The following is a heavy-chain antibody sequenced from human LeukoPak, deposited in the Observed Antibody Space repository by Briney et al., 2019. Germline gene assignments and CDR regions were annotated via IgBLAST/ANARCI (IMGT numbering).Heavy chain of an antibody. Sequence: PSETLSLTCAVYGGSFSGYYWIWIRQPPGKGLEWIGEINHSGSTNYNPSLKSRVTISEDTSKNQFSLKLSSVTAADTAVYYCARDRGLGYWGQGTLVTVSS. V-gene: IGHV4-34*01. CDR1: GGSFSGYY. D-gene: IGHD1-14*01. CDR2: INHSGST. J-gene: IGHJ4*02. CDR3: ARDRGLGY.